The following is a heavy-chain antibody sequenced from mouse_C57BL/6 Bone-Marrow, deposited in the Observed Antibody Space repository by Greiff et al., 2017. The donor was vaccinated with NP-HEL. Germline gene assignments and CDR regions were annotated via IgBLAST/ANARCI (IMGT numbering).Heavy chain of an antibody. D-gene: IGHD2-5*01. Sequence: EVHLVESGGGLVKPGGSLKLSCAASGFTFSDYAMHWVRQAPEKGLEWVAYISSGSGTIYYADTVKGRFTISRDNAKNTLYLQMSSLRSEDTAMYYCARHYYYSSYFDYWGQGTTLTVSS. J-gene: IGHJ2*01. V-gene: IGHV5-17*01. CDR3: ARHYYYSSYFDY. CDR2: ISSGSGTI. CDR1: GFTFSDYA.